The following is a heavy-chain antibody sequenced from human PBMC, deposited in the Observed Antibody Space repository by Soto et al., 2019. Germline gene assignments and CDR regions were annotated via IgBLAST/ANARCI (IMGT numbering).Heavy chain of an antibody. J-gene: IGHJ6*02. CDR3: ASPWGGVDTVSNYYYYGMDV. CDR2: IIPIFGTA. V-gene: IGHV1-69*13. Sequence: SVKVSCKASGGTFSSYAISWVRQAPGQGLEWMGGIIPIFGTANYAQKFQGRVTITADESTSTAYMELSSLRSEDTAVYYCASPWGGVDTVSNYYYYGMDVWGQGTTVTVSS. D-gene: IGHD5-18*01. CDR1: GGTFSSYA.